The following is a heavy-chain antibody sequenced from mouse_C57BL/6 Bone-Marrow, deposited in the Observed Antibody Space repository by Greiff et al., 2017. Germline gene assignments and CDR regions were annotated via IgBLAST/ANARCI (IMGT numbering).Heavy chain of an antibody. D-gene: IGHD1-1*01. CDR2: IYPGSGST. CDR1: GYTFTSYW. J-gene: IGHJ4*01. CDR3: ARPYGTLYYYAMDY. V-gene: IGHV1-55*01. Sequence: QVQLQQPGAELVKPGASVKMSCKASGYTFTSYWITWVKQRPGQGLEWIGDIYPGSGSTNYNEKFKSKATLTVDTSYSTAYMQLSSLTSEDSAVYYCARPYGTLYYYAMDYWGQGTSVTVSS.